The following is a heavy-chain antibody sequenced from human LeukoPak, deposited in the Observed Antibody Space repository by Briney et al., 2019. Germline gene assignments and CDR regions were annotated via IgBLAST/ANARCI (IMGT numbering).Heavy chain of an antibody. D-gene: IGHD5-12*01. J-gene: IGHJ4*02. CDR2: ISYDGSNK. CDR3: ARDPRWLQLVY. V-gene: IGHV3-30-3*01. CDR1: GFTFSSYA. Sequence: GGSLRLSCADSGFTFSSYAMLGVRRAPGKGREGVAVISYDGSNKYYADSVKGRFTISRDNSKNTLYLQMNSLSAEDTAVYYFARDPRWLQLVYWGQGTLVTVSS.